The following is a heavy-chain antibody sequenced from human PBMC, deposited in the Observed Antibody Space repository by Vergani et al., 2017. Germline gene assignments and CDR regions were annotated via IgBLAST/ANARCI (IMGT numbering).Heavy chain of an antibody. Sequence: QMQLQESGPGLVKASETLSLTCTVSGDSIISRSYYWGWIRQPPGKGLEWIGSIYNSGNGDSSSSLKSRITISADTSKNQFSLRLTSVTAADTAVYYCARGKYYSDSTSHFRGRYFDVWAVAPWSLSPQ. J-gene: IGHJ2*01. V-gene: IGHV4-39*01. CDR2: IYNSGNG. D-gene: IGHD3-16*01. CDR1: GDSIISRSYY. CDR3: ARGKYYSDSTSHFRGRYFDV.